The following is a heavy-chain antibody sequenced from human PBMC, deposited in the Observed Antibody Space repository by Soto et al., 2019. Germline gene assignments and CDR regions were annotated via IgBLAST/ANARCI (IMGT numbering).Heavy chain of an antibody. CDR2: ISGSGGST. D-gene: IGHD6-6*01. J-gene: IGHJ6*02. CDR1: GFTFSSYA. Sequence: GGPLRLSCAASGFTFSSYAMSWVRQAPGKGLEWVSAISGSGGSTYYADSVKGRFTISRDNSKNTLYLQMNSLRAEDTAVYYCAKAIAARPYYYGMDVWGQGTTVTVSS. CDR3: AKAIAARPYYYGMDV. V-gene: IGHV3-23*01.